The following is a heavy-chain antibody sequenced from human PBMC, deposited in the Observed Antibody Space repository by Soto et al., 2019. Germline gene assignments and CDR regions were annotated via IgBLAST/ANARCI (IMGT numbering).Heavy chain of an antibody. CDR3: ARYKYSSIFDY. J-gene: IGHJ4*02. Sequence: QVTLKESGPVLVKPTETLTLTCTVSGFSLSNARMGVSWIRQPPGKALEWLAHIFSNDEKSYSTSLKSRLTISKDTSKSQVVLTMTNIDPVDTATYYCARYKYSSIFDYWGQGTLVTVSS. V-gene: IGHV2-26*01. D-gene: IGHD6-13*01. CDR1: GFSLSNARMG. CDR2: IFSNDEK.